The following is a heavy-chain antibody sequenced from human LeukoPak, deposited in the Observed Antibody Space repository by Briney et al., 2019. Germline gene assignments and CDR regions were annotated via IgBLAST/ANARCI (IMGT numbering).Heavy chain of an antibody. Sequence: GGSLRLSCAASGFTFSSYWMSWVRQAPGKGLEWVANIKQDGSEKYYVDSVKGRFTISRDSTKNSLYLQMNSLRAEDTAVYYCAREPPKERWLQLHYFDYWGQGTLVTVSS. CDR1: GFTFSSYW. CDR3: AREPPKERWLQLHYFDY. J-gene: IGHJ4*02. CDR2: IKQDGSEK. D-gene: IGHD5-24*01. V-gene: IGHV3-7*01.